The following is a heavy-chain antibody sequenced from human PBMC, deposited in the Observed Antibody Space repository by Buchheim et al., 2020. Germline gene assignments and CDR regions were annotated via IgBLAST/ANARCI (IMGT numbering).Heavy chain of an antibody. D-gene: IGHD2-21*01. CDR2: IDSNIGAT. Sequence: QVQLVQSGAEVKKPGASVKVSCETSGYTFTDYYIHWVRQAPGQGLEWMGWIDSNIGATRYGQKFQGRVTMTRDTSIATVYMELSSLTFDDTAIYYCARGGAIANANNDAYWGYWGQGTL. V-gene: IGHV1-2*02. CDR1: GYTFTDYY. CDR3: ARGGAIANANNDAYWGY. J-gene: IGHJ4*02.